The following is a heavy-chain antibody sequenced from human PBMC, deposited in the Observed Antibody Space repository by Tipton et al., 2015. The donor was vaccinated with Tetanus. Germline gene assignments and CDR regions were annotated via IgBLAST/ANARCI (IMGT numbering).Heavy chain of an antibody. CDR3: ARMQRYGMDV. Sequence: TLSLTCTVSGGSISSRSHYWGWIHQPPGKGLEWIGSIYYSGSTYYNASVKSRVSISVDTSKNQFSLRLNSVTAADTAVYYCARMQRYGMDVWGQGTTVTVSS. V-gene: IGHV4-39*07. CDR2: IYYSGST. CDR1: GGSISSRSHY. D-gene: IGHD6-25*01. J-gene: IGHJ6*02.